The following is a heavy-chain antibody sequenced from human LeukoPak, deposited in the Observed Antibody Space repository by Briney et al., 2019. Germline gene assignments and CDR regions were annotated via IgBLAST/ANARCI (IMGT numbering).Heavy chain of an antibody. Sequence: GGSPRLSCAASGFTVSSNYMSWVRQAPGKGLEWVSVIYSGGSTYYADSVKGRFTISRDNSKNTLYLQMNSLRAEDTAVYYCARGYHGDSRNYYLDYWGQGTLVTVSS. CDR3: ARGYHGDSRNYYLDY. D-gene: IGHD4-17*01. V-gene: IGHV3-66*01. CDR1: GFTVSSNY. CDR2: IYSGGST. J-gene: IGHJ4*02.